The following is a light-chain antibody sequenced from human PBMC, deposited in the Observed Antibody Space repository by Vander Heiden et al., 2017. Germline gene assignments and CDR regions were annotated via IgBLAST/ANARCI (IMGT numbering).Light chain of an antibody. Sequence: QSALTQPRSVSGSPGQSVTISCTGTSSAVGAFNYVSWYQHHPGKAPKVMIHDVSERPAGVPDRFSGSKSGNTASLTISRLQAEDEADYYCCSYAGRYTYVCGSGTEVTVL. CDR2: DVS. V-gene: IGLV2-11*01. CDR3: CSYAGRYTYV. J-gene: IGLJ1*01. CDR1: SSAVGAFNY.